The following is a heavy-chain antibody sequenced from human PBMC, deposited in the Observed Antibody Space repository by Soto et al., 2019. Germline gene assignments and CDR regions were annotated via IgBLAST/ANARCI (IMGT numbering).Heavy chain of an antibody. CDR3: PRDPGGDYFYCYMDV. Sequence: GGSLRLSCAASGFIFSDYVFHWVRQAPGKGLEWLALISYDGSNKYYADSVRGRFTISRDNSKDTLYLQMDRLRGEDTAVYFCPRDPGGDYFYCYMDVWGQGTTVTVSS. V-gene: IGHV3-30*03. CDR1: GFIFSDYV. CDR2: ISYDGSNK. J-gene: IGHJ6*02.